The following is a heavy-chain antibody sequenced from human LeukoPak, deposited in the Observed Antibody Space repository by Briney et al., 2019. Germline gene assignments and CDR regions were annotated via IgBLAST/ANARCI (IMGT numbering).Heavy chain of an antibody. D-gene: IGHD2-2*01. Sequence: SETLSLTCTVSGASISSYYWSWIRQPPGKGLEWIGYMYYSGSTNYNPSLKSRVTISVDTSKNQSSLKLSSVTAADTAVYYCARDLGRYCSSISCYDWFDPWGQGTLVTVSS. J-gene: IGHJ5*02. CDR3: ARDLGRYCSSISCYDWFDP. CDR2: MYYSGST. CDR1: GASISSYY. V-gene: IGHV4-59*01.